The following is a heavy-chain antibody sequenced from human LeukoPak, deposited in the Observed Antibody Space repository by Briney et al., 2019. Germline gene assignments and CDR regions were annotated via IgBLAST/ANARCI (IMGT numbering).Heavy chain of an antibody. CDR3: AKDGLWFGDVAGYFDY. D-gene: IGHD3-10*01. V-gene: IGHV3-74*03. CDR1: GFTFTSYW. CDR2: SNTDGSIT. J-gene: IGHJ4*02. Sequence: GGSLRLSCATTGFTFTSYWMNWVRQVPGKGLVWVSRSNTDGSITTYVGSVKGRFTISRDNAKNTLYLQMNSLRAEDTAVYYCAKDGLWFGDVAGYFDYWGQGTLVTVSS.